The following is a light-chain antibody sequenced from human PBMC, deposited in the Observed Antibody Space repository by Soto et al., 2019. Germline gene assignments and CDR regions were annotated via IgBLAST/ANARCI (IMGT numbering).Light chain of an antibody. J-gene: IGKJ2*01. V-gene: IGKV3-15*01. CDR1: QTVSRS. CDR2: GAS. Sequence: EVVLTQSPATLSVSPGERATLSCRASQTVSRSLAWYQQKPGQAPRLLIYGASMRATCVPDRFSGSGSGTDFTLTISSLQSEDFAVYYCQQYIDWPPYTFGQGTKVEIK. CDR3: QQYIDWPPYT.